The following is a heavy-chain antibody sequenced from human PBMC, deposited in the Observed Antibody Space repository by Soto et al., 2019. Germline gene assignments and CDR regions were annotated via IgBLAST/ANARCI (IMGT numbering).Heavy chain of an antibody. CDR1: GYSFTXYW. J-gene: IGHJ6*02. V-gene: IGHV5-51*01. CDR2: IYPGDSDT. D-gene: IGHD5-12*01. Sequence: GESLKISCQGSGYSFTXYWIGWVRQMPGKGLEWMGIIYPGDSDTRYSPSFQGQVTISADKSISTAYLQWSSLKASGTAMYYCARYSGYDYYYYGMDVWGQGTTVTVSS. CDR3: ARYSGYDYYYYGMDV.